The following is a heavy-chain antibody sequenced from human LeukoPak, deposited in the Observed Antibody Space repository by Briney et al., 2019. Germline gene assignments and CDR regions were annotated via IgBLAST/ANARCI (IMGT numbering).Heavy chain of an antibody. CDR2: INPNSGGT. J-gene: IGHJ4*02. D-gene: IGHD6-13*01. Sequence: GASVQISCKASGCTFTGYYMHWVRQAPGQGLEWMGWINPNSGGTNYAQKFQGRVTMTRDTSISTAYMELSRLRSDDTAVYYCARSGSYSSSWYGYWGQGTLVTVSS. CDR3: ARSGSYSSSWYGY. CDR1: GCTFTGYY. V-gene: IGHV1-2*02.